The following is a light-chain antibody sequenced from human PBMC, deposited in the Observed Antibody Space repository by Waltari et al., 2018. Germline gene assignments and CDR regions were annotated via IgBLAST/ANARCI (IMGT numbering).Light chain of an antibody. J-gene: IGLJ1*01. CDR1: SSDVGSYNL. Sequence: QSALTQPASVSGSPGQSITISCTGPSSDVGSYNLVSWYQQHPGKAPKLMIYEGSKRPSGVSNRFSGSKSGNTASLTISGLQAEDEADYFCSSYAGSSTLYVFGTGTKVTVL. CDR3: SSYAGSSTLYV. V-gene: IGLV2-23*01. CDR2: EGS.